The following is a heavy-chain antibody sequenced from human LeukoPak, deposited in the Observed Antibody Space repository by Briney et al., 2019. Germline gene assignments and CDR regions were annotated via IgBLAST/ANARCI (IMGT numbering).Heavy chain of an antibody. Sequence: SVKVSCKASGGTLSSYAISWVRQAPGQGLEWMGRIIPIFGTANYAQKFQGRVTITTDESTSTAYMELSSLRSEDTAVYYCATEGDYYGSGSSPPLAVWGQGTLVTVSS. CDR1: GGTLSSYA. D-gene: IGHD3-10*01. CDR2: IIPIFGTA. V-gene: IGHV1-69*05. CDR3: ATEGDYYGSGSSPPLAV. J-gene: IGHJ4*02.